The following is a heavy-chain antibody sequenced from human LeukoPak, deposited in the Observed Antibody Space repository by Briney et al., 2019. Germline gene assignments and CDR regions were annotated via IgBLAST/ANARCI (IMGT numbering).Heavy chain of an antibody. CDR3: ARVTGYTIEDYFDY. Sequence: SETLSLTCAVYGGSLSGYDWSWIRQPPGKGLEWIGEINHSGSSNYNPSLKSRVTISLDTSKNQFSLKLRSVTAADTAVYYCARVTGYTIEDYFDYWGQGTLVTVSS. D-gene: IGHD3-9*01. J-gene: IGHJ4*02. V-gene: IGHV4-34*01. CDR1: GGSLSGYD. CDR2: INHSGSS.